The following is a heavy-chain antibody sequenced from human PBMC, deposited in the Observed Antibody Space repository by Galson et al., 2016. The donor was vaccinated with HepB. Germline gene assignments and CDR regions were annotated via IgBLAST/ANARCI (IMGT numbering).Heavy chain of an antibody. CDR1: GFTFSIHD. D-gene: IGHD1-1*01. CDR2: LETPGDT. Sequence: SLRLSRAASGFTFSIHDTPWVRQASGKGRVWVSALETPGDTYYAESVTGRFTISRENANNSLYHQMTSRRAGDTAVYYCARGKSLSTRPWNHGLDFWGKGTTGSVSS. CDR3: ARGKSLSTRPWNHGLDF. V-gene: IGHV3-13*01. J-gene: IGHJ6*04.